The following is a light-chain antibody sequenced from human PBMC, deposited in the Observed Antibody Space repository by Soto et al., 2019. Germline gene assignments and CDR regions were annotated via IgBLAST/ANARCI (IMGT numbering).Light chain of an antibody. Sequence: SVLTQPASVSGSRGQSITISCTGTSSDVAGSNYVSWYQHHPGKAPKLIIYDVSNRPSGVSYRFSGSKSGNTASLTISGLQAEDEADYYCSSYTSINTVVFGGGTKLTVL. J-gene: IGLJ2*01. V-gene: IGLV2-14*03. CDR1: SSDVAGSNY. CDR2: DVS. CDR3: SSYTSINTVV.